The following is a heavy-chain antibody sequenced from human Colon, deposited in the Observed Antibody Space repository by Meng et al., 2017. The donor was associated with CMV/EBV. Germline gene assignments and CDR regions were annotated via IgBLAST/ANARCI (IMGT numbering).Heavy chain of an antibody. CDR2: IYSGGST. J-gene: IGHJ5*01. V-gene: IGHV3-53*01. CDR1: GFSGSSDY. D-gene: IGHD5-24*01. Sequence: VPFVESVGCLNQPGGSLSAPCDASGFSGSSDYTSWGRQAPGKGLVWVSVIYSGGSTYNADSVKGRFTISGDNAENTLYLQMDSLRVDDTAVYYCAAQRRAGFDSWGQGTLVTVSS. CDR3: AAQRRAGFDS.